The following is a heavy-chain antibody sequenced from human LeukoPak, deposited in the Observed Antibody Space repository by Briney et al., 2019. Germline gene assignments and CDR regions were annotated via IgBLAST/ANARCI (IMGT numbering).Heavy chain of an antibody. CDR3: ASAAGTA. J-gene: IGHJ4*02. CDR1: GGSFSGYY. V-gene: IGHV4-34*01. D-gene: IGHD6-13*01. CDR2: INHSGST. Sequence: PSETLSLTCAVYGGSFSGYYWSWIRQPPGKGLEWIGEINHSGSTNYNPSLKSRVTISVDTSKNQFSLKLSSVTAADTAVYYCASAAGTAWGQGTLVTVSS.